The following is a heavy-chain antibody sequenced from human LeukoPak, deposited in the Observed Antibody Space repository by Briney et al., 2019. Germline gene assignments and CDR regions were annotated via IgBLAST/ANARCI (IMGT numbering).Heavy chain of an antibody. CDR1: GYTFTGYY. J-gene: IGHJ3*02. CDR2: INPNSGGT. V-gene: IGHV1-2*04. CDR3: ARDSDEWEPTLIGSAFDI. D-gene: IGHD1-26*01. Sequence: GASVKVSCKTSGYTFTGYYMHWVRQAPGQGLEWMGWINPNSGGTNYAQKFQGWVTMTRDTSVSTAYMELSRLRSDDTAVYYCARDSDEWEPTLIGSAFDIWGHGTMVTVSS.